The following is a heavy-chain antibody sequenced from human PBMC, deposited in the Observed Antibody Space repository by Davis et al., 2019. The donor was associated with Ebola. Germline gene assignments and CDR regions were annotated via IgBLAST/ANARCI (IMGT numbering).Heavy chain of an antibody. J-gene: IGHJ4*02. V-gene: IGHV1-69*13. D-gene: IGHD2-2*01. CDR2: IIPVFRTA. CDR3: ATGGSTSEL. CDR1: GYTFTDYY. Sequence: SVKVSCKASGYTFTDYYIHWVRQAPGQGLEWMGGIIPVFRTASYAQKFQGRVTITADESTRTAYMELNGLRSEDTAVYYCATGGSTSELWGQGTLVTVSS.